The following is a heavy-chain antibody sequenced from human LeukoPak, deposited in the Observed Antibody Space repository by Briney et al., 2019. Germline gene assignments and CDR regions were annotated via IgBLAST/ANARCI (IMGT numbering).Heavy chain of an antibody. CDR3: ARESGSRNAFDI. CDR1: GYTFTGYY. V-gene: IGHV1-2*02. J-gene: IGHJ3*02. CDR2: INPNSGGT. D-gene: IGHD3-10*01. Sequence: ASVKVSCKASGYTFTGYYMHWVRQAPGQGLEWMGWINPNSGGTNYAQKFQGRVTMTRDTSISTACMELSRLRSDDTAVYYCARESGSRNAFDIRGQGTMVTVSS.